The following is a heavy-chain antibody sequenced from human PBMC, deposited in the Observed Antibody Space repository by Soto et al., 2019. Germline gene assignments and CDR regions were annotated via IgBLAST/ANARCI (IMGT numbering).Heavy chain of an antibody. CDR1: GFSLSNARMG. CDR3: ARSRITGSTYYFDY. J-gene: IGHJ4*02. Sequence: QVTLKESGPVLVKPTETLTLTCTVSGFSLSNARMGVSWIRQPPGKALERLAHIFSNDEKFYSTSLKSRLTISKDTSKRQVVLTMTNMDPVDTATYYCARSRITGSTYYFDYWGQGTLVTVSS. D-gene: IGHD1-20*01. V-gene: IGHV2-26*01. CDR2: IFSNDEK.